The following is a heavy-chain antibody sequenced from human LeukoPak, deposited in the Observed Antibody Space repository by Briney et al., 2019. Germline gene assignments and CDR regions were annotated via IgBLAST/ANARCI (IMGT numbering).Heavy chain of an antibody. CDR3: ARPQGITGTTAAFDI. CDR2: IYYSGST. CDR1: GGSISSSSYY. D-gene: IGHD1-7*01. J-gene: IGHJ3*02. Sequence: SETLSLTCTVSGGSISSSSYYWGWIRQPPGRGLEWIGSIYYSGSTNYNPSLKSRVTISVDKSKNQFSLKLSSVTAADTAVYYCARPQGITGTTAAFDIWGQGTMVTVSS. V-gene: IGHV4-39*07.